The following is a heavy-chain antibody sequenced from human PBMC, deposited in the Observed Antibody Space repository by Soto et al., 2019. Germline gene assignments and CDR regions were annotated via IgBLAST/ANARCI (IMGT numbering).Heavy chain of an antibody. CDR2: IYPGDSDT. Sequence: KVSCKASGYTFTSYYMHWVRQAPGQGLEWMGIIYPGDSDTRYSPSFQGQVTISADKSISTAYLQWSSLKASDTAMYYCARQKTTVTTGYYGMDVWGQGTTVTVSS. CDR1: GYTFTSYY. CDR3: ARQKTTVTTGYYGMDV. D-gene: IGHD4-17*01. J-gene: IGHJ6*02. V-gene: IGHV5-51*01.